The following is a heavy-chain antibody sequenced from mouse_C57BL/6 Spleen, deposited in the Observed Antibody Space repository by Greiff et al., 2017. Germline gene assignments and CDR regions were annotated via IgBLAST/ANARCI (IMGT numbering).Heavy chain of an antibody. Sequence: QVQLQQPGAELVKPGASVKLSCKASGYTFTSYWMHWVKQRPGQGLEWIGMIHPNSGSTNYNAKFKSKATLTVDKSSSTAYMQLSSLTSEDSAVYYCANLPQDAMDYWGQGTSVTVSS. D-gene: IGHD2-1*01. CDR1: GYTFTSYW. CDR2: IHPNSGST. V-gene: IGHV1-64*01. J-gene: IGHJ4*01. CDR3: ANLPQDAMDY.